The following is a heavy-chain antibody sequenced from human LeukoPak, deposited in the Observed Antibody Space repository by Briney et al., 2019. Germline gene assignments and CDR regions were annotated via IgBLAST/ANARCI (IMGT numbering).Heavy chain of an antibody. CDR3: ATAAHSLGPCGALAASPNHF. V-gene: IGHV4-39*01. D-gene: IGHD1-1*01. J-gene: IGHJ4*02. Sequence: SETLSLACTVSGGSMSINDCYSGCARQPPGKGLEWLGSFHYREITSYNPSLTSRVTISKETSTRQFSLRLPAVTAADPAGYYCATAAHSLGPCGALAASPNHFWGQGTLVTVSS. CDR1: GGSMSINDCY. CDR2: FHYREIT.